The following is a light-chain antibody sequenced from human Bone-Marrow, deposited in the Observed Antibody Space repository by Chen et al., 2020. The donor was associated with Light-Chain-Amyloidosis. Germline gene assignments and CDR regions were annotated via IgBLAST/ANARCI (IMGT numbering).Light chain of an antibody. Sequence: SYELTQPLSVSVSLGQTASITCSGDRLGHRYAYWYRQKPGQSPVLVIYQDEKRPSGFPERFSGSDSESAATLTVSGTQAVDEADYYCQAWDNSAAVFGGGTKLTVL. J-gene: IGLJ2*01. CDR1: RLGHRY. V-gene: IGLV3-1*01. CDR3: QAWDNSAAV. CDR2: QDE.